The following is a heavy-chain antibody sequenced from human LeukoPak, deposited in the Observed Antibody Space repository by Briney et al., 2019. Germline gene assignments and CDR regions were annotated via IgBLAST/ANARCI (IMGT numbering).Heavy chain of an antibody. V-gene: IGHV3-21*01. CDR3: ASQPDYYDSSGYESN. CDR1: GFTFSSYS. J-gene: IGHJ4*02. D-gene: IGHD3-22*01. CDR2: ISSSSSYI. Sequence: GGSLRLSCAASGFTFSSYSMNWVRQAPGKGLEWVSYISSSSSYIYYADSVKGRFTISRDNAKNSLYLQMNSLRAEDTAVYYCASQPDYYDSSGYESNWGQGTLVTVSS.